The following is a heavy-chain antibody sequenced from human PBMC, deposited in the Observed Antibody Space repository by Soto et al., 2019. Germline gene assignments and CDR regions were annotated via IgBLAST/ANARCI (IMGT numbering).Heavy chain of an antibody. D-gene: IGHD2-21*01. J-gene: IGHJ4*02. Sequence: PGGSLRLSCEASGFTFSNYSMNWVRQVPGKGLEWVAVIGNGGNNKWYADSVKGRFTISRDNAKNTLYLQMTTLRAEDTAVYYCAGVLHSVIDDWCQGTPVIVS. CDR3: AGVLHSVIDD. CDR1: GFTFSNYS. V-gene: IGHV3-33*01. CDR2: IGNGGNNK.